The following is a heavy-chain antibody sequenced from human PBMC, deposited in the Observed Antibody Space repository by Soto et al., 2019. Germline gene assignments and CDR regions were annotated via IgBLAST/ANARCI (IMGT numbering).Heavy chain of an antibody. CDR2: ISYSGNS. Sequence: QVQLQESGPGLVKPSQTLSLTCAVSGGSISNGGYYWNWVRQHPGKGLEWIGYISYSGNSYYNPSLKSRVYISRDTSKNQFSLRLSSVTAADTAVYYCSRDDYSNYVGGGMDVWGQGTTVTVSS. V-gene: IGHV4-31*11. J-gene: IGHJ6*02. D-gene: IGHD4-4*01. CDR1: GGSISNGGYY. CDR3: SRDDYSNYVGGGMDV.